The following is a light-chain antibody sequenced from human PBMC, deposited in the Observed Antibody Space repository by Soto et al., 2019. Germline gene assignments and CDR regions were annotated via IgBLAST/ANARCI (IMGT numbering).Light chain of an antibody. CDR2: SNN. CDR1: SSNIGSNT. Sequence: QSALAQPPSASGTPGQRVTISCSGSSSNIGSNTVNWYQQLPGTAPKPLIYSNNQRPSGVPDRFSGSKSGTSASLAISGLQSEDEADYYCAAWDDSLNGPFYVFGTGTKVTVL. V-gene: IGLV1-44*01. J-gene: IGLJ1*01. CDR3: AAWDDSLNGPFYV.